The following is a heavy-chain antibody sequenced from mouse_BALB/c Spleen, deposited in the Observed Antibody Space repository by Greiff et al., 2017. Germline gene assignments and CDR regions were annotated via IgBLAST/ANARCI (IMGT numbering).Heavy chain of an antibody. CDR2: IWSDGST. V-gene: IGHV2-6-2*01. CDR3: ARHGNSYYYAMDY. CDR1: GFSLTSYG. D-gene: IGHD2-1*01. J-gene: IGHJ4*01. Sequence: VQLVESGPDLVAPSQSLSITCTVSGFSLTSYGVHWVRQPPGKGLEWLVVIWSDGSTTYNSALKSRLSISKDNSKSQVFLKMNSLQTDDTAMYYCARHGNSYYYAMDYWGQGTSVTVSS.